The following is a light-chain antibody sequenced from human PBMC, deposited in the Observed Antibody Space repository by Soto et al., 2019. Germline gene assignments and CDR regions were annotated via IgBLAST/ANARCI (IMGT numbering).Light chain of an antibody. CDR3: QQRLNWPPG. CDR2: DAS. V-gene: IGKV3-11*01. CDR1: QSVSRK. Sequence: DIVLTQSPATLSLSPGERATLSCRASQSVSRKLAWYQQIPGQAPRLLIYDASNRASGVPARFSGSGSGTDFTLTISDLEPADFGLYYCQQRLNWPPGFGQGTKVDIK. J-gene: IGKJ1*01.